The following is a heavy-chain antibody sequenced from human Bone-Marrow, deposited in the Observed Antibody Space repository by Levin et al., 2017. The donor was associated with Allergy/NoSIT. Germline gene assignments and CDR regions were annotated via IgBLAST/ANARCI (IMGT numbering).Heavy chain of an antibody. J-gene: IGHJ3*02. CDR2: IFPGDSDT. CDR3: ASGYYGSGNYYRGNTDAFDI. D-gene: IGHD3-10*01. Sequence: GESLKISCKGSGYTFTSYWIGWVRQMPGKGLEWMGIIFPGDSDTRYSPSFQGRVTMSVDKSISTAYLQWSSLKASDTAMYYCASGYYGSGNYYRGNTDAFDIWGQGTMVTVSS. V-gene: IGHV5-51*01. CDR1: GYTFTSYW.